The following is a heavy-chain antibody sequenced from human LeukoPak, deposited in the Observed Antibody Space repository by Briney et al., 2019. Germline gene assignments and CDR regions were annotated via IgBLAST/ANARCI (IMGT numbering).Heavy chain of an antibody. J-gene: IGHJ4*02. CDR2: ISGSGGST. V-gene: IGHV3-23*01. D-gene: IGHD3-22*01. CDR3: AKAVKTYYYDSSGPPFFDY. CDR1: GFTFSSYA. Sequence: GSLRLSCAASGFTFSSYAMSWVRQAPGKGLEWVSAISGSGGSTYYADYVKGRFTISRDNSKNTLYLQMNSLRAEDTAVYYCAKAVKTYYYDSSGPPFFDYWGQGTLVTVSS.